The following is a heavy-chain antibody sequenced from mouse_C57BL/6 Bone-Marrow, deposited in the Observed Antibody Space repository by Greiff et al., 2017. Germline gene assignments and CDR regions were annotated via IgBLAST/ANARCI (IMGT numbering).Heavy chain of an antibody. V-gene: IGHV1-69*01. D-gene: IGHD2-3*01. CDR2: IDPSDSYT. CDR1: GYTFTSYW. Sequence: VQLQQSGAELVMPGASVKLSCKASGYTFTSYWMHWVKQRPGQGLEWIGEIDPSDSYTNYNQKFKGKSTLTVAKSSSTAYMQLSSLTSEDSAVYYCARDDGYYDYFDYWGQGTTLTVSS. J-gene: IGHJ2*01. CDR3: ARDDGYYDYFDY.